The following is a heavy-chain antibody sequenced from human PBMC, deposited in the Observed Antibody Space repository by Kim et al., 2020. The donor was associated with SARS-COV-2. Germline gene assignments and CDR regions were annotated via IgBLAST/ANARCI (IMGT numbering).Heavy chain of an antibody. Sequence: SETLSLTCTVSGGSISSSSYYWGWIRQPPGKGLEWIGSIYYSGSTYYNPSLKSRVTISVDTSKNQFSLKLSSVTAADTAVYYCARSFLWFGELLPPSWVSFYCGFWGQGTLVPVSS. CDR2: IYYSGST. J-gene: IGHJ4*02. CDR1: GGSISSSSYY. D-gene: IGHD3-10*01. V-gene: IGHV4-39*01. CDR3: ARSFLWFGELLPPSWVSFYCGF.